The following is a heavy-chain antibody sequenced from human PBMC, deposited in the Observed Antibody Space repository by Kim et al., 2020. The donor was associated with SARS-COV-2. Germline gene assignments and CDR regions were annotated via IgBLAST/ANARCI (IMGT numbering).Heavy chain of an antibody. D-gene: IGHD1-26*01. CDR1: GGSFSGYY. CDR2: INHSGST. Sequence: SETLSLTCAVYGGSFSGYYWNWVRQPPGKGLEWVGEINHSGSTNSNPNLKSRGSVSVDAAKNQISLKLSFVTAADAAVDYCEGVRVGATPRGRVDRWGQG. V-gene: IGHV4-34*01. CDR3: EGVRVGATPRGRVDR. J-gene: IGHJ5*02.